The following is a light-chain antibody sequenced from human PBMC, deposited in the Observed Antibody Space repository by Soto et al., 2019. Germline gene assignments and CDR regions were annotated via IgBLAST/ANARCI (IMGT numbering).Light chain of an antibody. CDR2: GNS. J-gene: IGLJ2*01. CDR3: QSYDASLSGRVV. CDR1: SSNIGAGYD. Sequence: QLVLTQPPSVSGAPGQRVTISCTGSSSNIGAGYDVHWYQQLPGTAPKLIIYGNSNRPSGVPDRFSESKSGTSASLAITGLQAEDEADYYCQSYDASLSGRVVFGGGTQLTVL. V-gene: IGLV1-40*01.